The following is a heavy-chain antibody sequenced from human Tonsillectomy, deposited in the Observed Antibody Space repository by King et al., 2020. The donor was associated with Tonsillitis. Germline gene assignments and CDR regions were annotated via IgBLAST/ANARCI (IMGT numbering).Heavy chain of an antibody. CDR1: GFTFSSYA. J-gene: IGHJ3*02. CDR3: AKAEAYYYDSSGYRGHAFDI. Sequence: VQLVESGGGLVQPGGSLRLSCAASGFTFSSYAMSWVRQAPGKGLEWVSVIYSGGSSTYYADSVKGRFTISRDNSKNTLYLQMNSLRAEDTAVNYCAKAEAYYYDSSGYRGHAFDIWGQGTMVTVSS. V-gene: IGHV3-23*03. D-gene: IGHD3-22*01. CDR2: IYSGGSST.